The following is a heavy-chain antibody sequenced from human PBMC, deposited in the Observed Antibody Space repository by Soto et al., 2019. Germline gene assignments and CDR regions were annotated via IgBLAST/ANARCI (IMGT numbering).Heavy chain of an antibody. CDR1: GGSISSSNW. D-gene: IGHD6-13*01. J-gene: IGHJ4*02. Sequence: QVQLQESGPGLVKPSGTLSLTCAVSGGSISSSNWWSWVRQPPGKGLEWIGEIYHSGSTNYNPSLKSRVPISVDKSKNQFSLKLSSVTAADTAVYYCASEVLIAAAGLLFDYWGQGTLVTVSS. CDR3: ASEVLIAAAGLLFDY. V-gene: IGHV4-4*02. CDR2: IYHSGST.